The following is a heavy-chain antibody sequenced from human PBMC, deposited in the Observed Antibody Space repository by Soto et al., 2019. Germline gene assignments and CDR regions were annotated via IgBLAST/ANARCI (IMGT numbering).Heavy chain of an antibody. D-gene: IGHD6-6*01. CDR1: GFSFDGYA. CDR2: ISWNSGNI. CDR3: VKASTYSSSQGWFDP. V-gene: IGHV3-9*01. J-gene: IGHJ5*02. Sequence: GGSLRLSCAASGFSFDGYAMNWARQPPGKGLEWVSGISWNSGNIDYADSVKGRFTISRDNAKNSLYLQMNSLRAEDTALYYCVKASTYSSSQGWFDPWGQGTMVTVYS.